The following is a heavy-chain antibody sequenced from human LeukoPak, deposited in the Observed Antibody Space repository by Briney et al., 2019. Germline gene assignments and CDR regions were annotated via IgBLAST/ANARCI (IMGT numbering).Heavy chain of an antibody. CDR3: ALSGYSSGWGLGY. CDR2: IYYSGST. J-gene: IGHJ4*02. Sequence: PSETLSLTCTVSGGSISSSSYYWSWIRQPPGKGLEWIGYIYYSGSTNYNPSLKSRVTISVDTSKNQFSLKLSSVTAADTAVYYCALSGYSSGWGLGYWGQGTLVTVSS. D-gene: IGHD6-19*01. V-gene: IGHV4-61*01. CDR1: GGSISSSSYY.